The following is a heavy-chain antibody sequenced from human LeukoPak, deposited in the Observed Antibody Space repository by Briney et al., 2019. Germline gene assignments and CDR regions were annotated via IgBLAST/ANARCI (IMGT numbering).Heavy chain of an antibody. D-gene: IGHD3-9*01. CDR2: ITGSGGNT. V-gene: IGHV3-23*01. CDR1: GFTFSNYA. CDR3: AKWGDYDVLTGYYVSDY. J-gene: IGHJ4*02. Sequence: GGSLRLSCAASGFTFSNYAMSWVRQAPGKGLEWVSAITGSGGNTYYADSVKGRFTISRDNSKNTVFLQMNSLRAEDTAVYYCAKWGDYDVLTGYYVSDYRGQGTLVTVSS.